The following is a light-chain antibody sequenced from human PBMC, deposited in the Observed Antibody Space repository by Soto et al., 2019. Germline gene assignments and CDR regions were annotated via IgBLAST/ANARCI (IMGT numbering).Light chain of an antibody. CDR2: NVN. Sequence: QSALTQSASVSGSPGQSITISCTGTSSEVGNYNYVSWYQQHPGEVPKLIIFNVNNRPSGVSNRFSGSKSGNTASLTISGLQAEDEADYYCSSVTCSTTSVFGTGTKVTVL. J-gene: IGLJ1*01. CDR1: SSEVGNYNY. CDR3: SSVTCSTTSV. V-gene: IGLV2-14*01.